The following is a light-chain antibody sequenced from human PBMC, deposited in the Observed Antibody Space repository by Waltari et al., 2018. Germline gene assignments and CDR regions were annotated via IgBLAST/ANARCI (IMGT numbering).Light chain of an antibody. V-gene: IGKV1-5*01. Sequence: DIHMTQSPSTLSASIGDRVTLTCRASQSSSKWLAWYPQKPGKAPKLLIVKTATMNAEVPSGICGSGAGTEFTLTISSLQPEDVATHYCQQYNLYPWTFGQGTKVEVK. CDR1: QSSSKW. CDR3: QQYNLYPWT. J-gene: IGKJ1*01. CDR2: KTA.